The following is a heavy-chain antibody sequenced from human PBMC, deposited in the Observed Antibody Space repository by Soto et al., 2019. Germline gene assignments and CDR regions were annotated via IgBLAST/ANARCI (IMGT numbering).Heavy chain of an antibody. D-gene: IGHD2-15*01. Sequence: SETLSLTCAVSGGSISSGGYSWSWIRQPPGKGLEWIGYIYHSGSTYYNPSLKSRVTISVDRSKNQFSLKLSSVTAADTAVYYCARGAGGWSSLTWFDPWGQGTLVTVSS. V-gene: IGHV4-30-2*01. CDR2: IYHSGST. J-gene: IGHJ5*02. CDR1: GGSISSGGYS. CDR3: ARGAGGWSSLTWFDP.